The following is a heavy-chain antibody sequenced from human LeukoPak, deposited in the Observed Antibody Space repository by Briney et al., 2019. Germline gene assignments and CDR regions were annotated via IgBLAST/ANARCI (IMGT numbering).Heavy chain of an antibody. CDR3: AKLLTGGYNSGQNDY. J-gene: IGHJ4*02. V-gene: IGHV3-30*02. D-gene: IGHD5-18*01. CDR1: GFTFDDYG. Sequence: GGSLRLSCAASGFTFDDYGMSWVRQAPGKGLEWVAFIRYDGNNKYYADSVKGRFTISRDNSKNTLYLQMNSLRAEDTAVYYCAKLLTGGYNSGQNDYWGQGILVTVSS. CDR2: IRYDGNNK.